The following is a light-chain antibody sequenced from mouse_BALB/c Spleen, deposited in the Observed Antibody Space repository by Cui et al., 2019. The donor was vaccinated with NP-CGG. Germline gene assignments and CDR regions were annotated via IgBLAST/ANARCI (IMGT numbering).Light chain of an antibody. V-gene: IGLV1*01. CDR2: GTN. Sequence: VVTQQYALTTSPGETVTLTCRSNTGAVTTSNYANWVQEKPDHLFTGLIGGTNNRAPGVPARFSGSLIGDKAALTITGAQTEDEAIYFCALWYSNHWVFGGGTKLTVL. J-gene: IGLJ1*01. CDR3: ALWYSNHWV. CDR1: TGAVTTSNY.